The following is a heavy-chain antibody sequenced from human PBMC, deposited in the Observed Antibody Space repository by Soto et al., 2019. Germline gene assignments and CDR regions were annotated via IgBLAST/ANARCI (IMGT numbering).Heavy chain of an antibody. CDR3: AREGRFIVVVTAVLDY. V-gene: IGHV1-46*01. D-gene: IGHD2-21*02. CDR2: INPSGGST. CDR1: GYTFTSYY. Sequence: VKVSCKASGYTFTSYYMHWVRQAPGQGLEWMGIINPSGGSTSYAQKFQGRVTMTRDTSTSTVYMELSSLRSEDTAVYYCAREGRFIVVVTAVLDYWGQGTLVTVSS. J-gene: IGHJ4*02.